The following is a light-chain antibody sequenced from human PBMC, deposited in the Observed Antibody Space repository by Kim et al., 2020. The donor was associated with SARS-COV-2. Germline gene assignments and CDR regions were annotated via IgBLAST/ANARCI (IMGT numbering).Light chain of an antibody. Sequence: LSPGEGATLSCRASQTVILNYVAWYQQKPGQAPRLLISGAATRAPDIPDRFSGSGSGTGFTLTISRLEPDDFAMYYCQQYGSSPLTFGGGTKVEIK. CDR3: QQYGSSPLT. V-gene: IGKV3-20*01. J-gene: IGKJ4*01. CDR1: QTVILNY. CDR2: GAA.